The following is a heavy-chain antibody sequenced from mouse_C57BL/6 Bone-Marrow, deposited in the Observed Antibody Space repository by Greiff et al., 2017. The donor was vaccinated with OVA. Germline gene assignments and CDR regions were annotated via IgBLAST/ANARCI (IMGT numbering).Heavy chain of an antibody. CDR1: GYTFTSYG. D-gene: IGHD2-5*01. Sequence: QVQLKESGAELARPGASVKLSCKASGYTFTSYGISWVKQRPGQGLEWIGEIYPRSGNTYYNEKFKGKATLTADKSSSTAYMELRSLTSEYSAVYFCARADYSNKGFAYWGQGTLVTVSA. V-gene: IGHV1-81*01. J-gene: IGHJ3*01. CDR2: IYPRSGNT. CDR3: ARADYSNKGFAY.